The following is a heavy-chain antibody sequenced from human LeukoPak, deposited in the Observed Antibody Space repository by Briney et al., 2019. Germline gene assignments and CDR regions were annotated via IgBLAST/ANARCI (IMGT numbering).Heavy chain of an antibody. CDR2: INHSGST. CDR1: GGSFSGYY. Sequence: SETLSLTCAVYGGSFSGYYWSWIRQPPGKGLEWIGEINHSGSTNYNPSLKSRVTISVDTSKNQFSLKLSSVTAADTAVYYCARFCGGWFDPWGQGTLVTVSS. J-gene: IGHJ5*02. V-gene: IGHV4-34*01. CDR3: ARFCGGWFDP. D-gene: IGHD3-10*01.